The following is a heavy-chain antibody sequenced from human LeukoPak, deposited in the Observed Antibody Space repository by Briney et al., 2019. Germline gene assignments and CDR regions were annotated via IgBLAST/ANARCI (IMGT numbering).Heavy chain of an antibody. Sequence: SETLSLTCNVSGGSISSSGYYWGWIRQPPGKGLEWIGSIYYLESTYYNPSLKSRVTISVDTSKTQFPLRLSSVTAADTALYYCARHLGTMVTPDFDYWGQGTLVTVSS. CDR1: GGSISSSGYY. V-gene: IGHV4-39*01. J-gene: IGHJ4*02. CDR2: IYYLEST. D-gene: IGHD4-23*01. CDR3: ARHLGTMVTPDFDY.